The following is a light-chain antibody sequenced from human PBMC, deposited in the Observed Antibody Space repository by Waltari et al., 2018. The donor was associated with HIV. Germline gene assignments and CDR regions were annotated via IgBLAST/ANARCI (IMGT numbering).Light chain of an antibody. CDR2: RND. CDR1: SSNIGSNY. V-gene: IGLV1-47*01. CDR3: AAWDDSLSAWV. Sequence: QSVLTQPPSASGTPGQRVSISCSGSSSNIGSNYVYWYHQPPGTAPKLLMYRNDERPSGVPDRFSGSKSGASASLAISGLRSEDEADYYCAAWDDSLSAWVFGGGTKLTVL. J-gene: IGLJ3*02.